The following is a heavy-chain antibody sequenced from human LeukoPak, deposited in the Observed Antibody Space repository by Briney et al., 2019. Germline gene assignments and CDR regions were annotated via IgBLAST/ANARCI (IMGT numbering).Heavy chain of an antibody. Sequence: GGSLRLSCAASGFTFSDYYMSWIRQAPGKGLEWVSYISSSGSTIYYADSAKGRFTISRDNAKNSLYLQMNSLRAEDTAVYYCARDSSLTYLFDYWGQGTLVTVSS. CDR2: ISSSGSTI. D-gene: IGHD1-14*01. CDR3: ARDSSLTYLFDY. V-gene: IGHV3-11*04. J-gene: IGHJ4*02. CDR1: GFTFSDYY.